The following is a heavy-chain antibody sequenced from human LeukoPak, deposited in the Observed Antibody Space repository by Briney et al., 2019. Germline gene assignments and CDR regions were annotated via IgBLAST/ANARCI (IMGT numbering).Heavy chain of an antibody. Sequence: PGGSLRLSCAASEFTFSSYWMSWVRQAPGKGLEWVANTKEDGGEKYYVDSVKGRFTISRDNAENSLYLQMNSLRAEDTAVYYCARRSVAGSLDYWGQGTLVTVSS. V-gene: IGHV3-7*01. CDR1: EFTFSSYW. CDR3: ARRSVAGSLDY. CDR2: TKEDGGEK. J-gene: IGHJ4*02. D-gene: IGHD6-19*01.